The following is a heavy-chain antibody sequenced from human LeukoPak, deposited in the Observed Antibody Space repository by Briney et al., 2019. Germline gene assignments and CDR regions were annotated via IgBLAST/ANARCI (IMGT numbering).Heavy chain of an antibody. Sequence: SQTLSLTCAVSGGSISSGGYSWSWIRQPPGKGLEWIGYIYHSGSTYYNPSLKSRVTISVDRSKNQFSLKLSSVTAADTAVYYCARGTAAFDWLPYYFDYWGQGTLVTVSS. CDR3: ARGTAAFDWLPYYFDY. J-gene: IGHJ4*02. CDR1: GGSISSGGYS. V-gene: IGHV4-30-2*01. D-gene: IGHD3-9*01. CDR2: IYHSGST.